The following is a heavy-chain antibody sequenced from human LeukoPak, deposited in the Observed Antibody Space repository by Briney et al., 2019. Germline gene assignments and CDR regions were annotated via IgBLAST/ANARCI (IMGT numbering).Heavy chain of an antibody. D-gene: IGHD3-10*01. J-gene: IGHJ4*02. CDR3: ARETKRFGELLGGWQYYFDY. CDR1: GFTFSVYS. Sequence: GGSLRLSCAASGFTFSVYSMNWVRQAPGKGLEWVSSISSRGNYIYYADSLKGRFTISRENAKNSLYLQMNSLRAEDTAVYYCARETKRFGELLGGWQYYFDYWGQGTLVTVSS. CDR2: ISSRGNYI. V-gene: IGHV3-21*01.